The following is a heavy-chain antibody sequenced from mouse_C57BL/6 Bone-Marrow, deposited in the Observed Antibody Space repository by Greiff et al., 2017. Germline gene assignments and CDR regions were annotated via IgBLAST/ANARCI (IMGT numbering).Heavy chain of an antibody. CDR3: ARRLLRYYLDY. D-gene: IGHD1-1*01. CDR1: GFTFSSYG. Sequence: VQLKESGGDLVKPGGSLKLSCAASGFTFSSYGMSWVRQTPDKRLEWVATISSGGSYTYYPDSVKGRFTISRDNAKNTLYLQMSSLKSEDTAMYYCARRLLRYYLDYWGQGTTLTVSS. J-gene: IGHJ2*01. CDR2: ISSGGSYT. V-gene: IGHV5-6*01.